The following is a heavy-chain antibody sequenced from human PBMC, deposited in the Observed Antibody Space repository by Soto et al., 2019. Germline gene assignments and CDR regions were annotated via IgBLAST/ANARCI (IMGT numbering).Heavy chain of an antibody. CDR2: ISGSGGST. Sequence: PGGSLSLSCAASGFTFSSYAMSWVRQAPGKGLEWVSAISGSGGSTYYADSVKGRFTISRDNSKNTLYLQMNSLRAEDTAVYYCAKEGSRYGYPAVDYWGQGTLVTVAS. CDR3: AKEGSRYGYPAVDY. CDR1: GFTFSSYA. V-gene: IGHV3-23*01. D-gene: IGHD5-18*01. J-gene: IGHJ4*02.